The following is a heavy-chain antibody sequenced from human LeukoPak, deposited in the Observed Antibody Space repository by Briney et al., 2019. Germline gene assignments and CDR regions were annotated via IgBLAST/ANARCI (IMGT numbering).Heavy chain of an antibody. CDR3: ARATSYCDFWSGYYPGNWFDP. D-gene: IGHD3-3*01. CDR2: IYYSGST. V-gene: IGHV4-59*01. J-gene: IGHJ5*02. Sequence: SETLSLTCTVSGGSISSYYWSWIRQPPGKGLEWIGYIYYSGSTNYNPSLKSRVTISVDTSKNQFSLKLSSVTAADTAVYYCARATSYCDFWSGYYPGNWFDPWGQGTLVTVSS. CDR1: GGSISSYY.